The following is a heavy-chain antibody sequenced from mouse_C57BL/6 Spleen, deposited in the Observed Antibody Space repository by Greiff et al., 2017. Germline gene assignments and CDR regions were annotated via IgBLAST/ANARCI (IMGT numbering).Heavy chain of an antibody. CDR3: AKHGDYGSSYGWCAY. CDR1: GFSLTSYG. V-gene: IGHV2-9*01. CDR2: IWGGGST. J-gene: IGHJ3*01. Sequence: VQLKESGPGLVAPSQSLSITCTVSGFSLTSYGVDWVRQPPGKGLEWLGVIWGGGSTNYTSALMSRLSISKDNSKRQVLLKMHSLQTDDTAMYYCAKHGDYGSSYGWCAYWGQGTLVTVSA. D-gene: IGHD1-1*01.